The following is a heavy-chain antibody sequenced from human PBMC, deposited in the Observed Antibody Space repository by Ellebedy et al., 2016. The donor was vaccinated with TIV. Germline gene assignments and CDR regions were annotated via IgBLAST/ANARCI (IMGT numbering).Heavy chain of an antibody. CDR1: GYSIRSGYY. Sequence: SETLSLTXTVSGYSIRSGYYWGWIRQPPGKGLDWIGNIYHSGSTYYNPSLRSRVTLSLDRSKNQVSLELSSVTAADTAVYYCARTGLRYGMDVWGQGTTVTVSS. V-gene: IGHV4-38-2*02. CDR2: IYHSGST. J-gene: IGHJ6*02. CDR3: ARTGLRYGMDV. D-gene: IGHD3-9*01.